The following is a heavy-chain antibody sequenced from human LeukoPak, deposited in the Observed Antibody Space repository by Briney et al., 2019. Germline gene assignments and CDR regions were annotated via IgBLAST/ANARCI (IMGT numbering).Heavy chain of an antibody. CDR2: IYYSGST. CDR3: ARRGSGSSFDY. Sequence: SETLSLTCTVSGGSISSYYWSWIRQPPGKGLEWIGYIYYSGSTNYNPSLKSRVTISVDTSKNQFSLKLSSATAADTAVYYCARRGSGSSFDYWGQGTLVTVSS. J-gene: IGHJ4*02. CDR1: GGSISSYY. D-gene: IGHD3-10*01. V-gene: IGHV4-59*08.